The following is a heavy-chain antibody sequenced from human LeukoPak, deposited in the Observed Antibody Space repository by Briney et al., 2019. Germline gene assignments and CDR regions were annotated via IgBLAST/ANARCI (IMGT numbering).Heavy chain of an antibody. V-gene: IGHV3-23*01. CDR3: AKGLGYCSSTSCYYERLFDP. CDR2: ISGSGGST. Sequence: GGSLRLSCAASGFTFSSYAMSWVRQAPGKGLEWVSGISGSGGSTYYADSVKGRFTISRDNSKNTLYLQMNSLRAEDTAVYYCAKGLGYCSSTSCYYERLFDPWGQGTLVTVSS. J-gene: IGHJ5*02. D-gene: IGHD2-2*01. CDR1: GFTFSSYA.